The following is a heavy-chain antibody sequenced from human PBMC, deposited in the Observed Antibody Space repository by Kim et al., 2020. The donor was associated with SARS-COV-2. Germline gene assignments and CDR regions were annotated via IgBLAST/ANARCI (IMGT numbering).Heavy chain of an antibody. V-gene: IGHV3-30*07. J-gene: IGHJ4*02. D-gene: IGHD6-13*01. Sequence: DSVKARFTISRDNSKNTLYLKMNSLRAEDTAVYYCARDQSAGYSSSWNDYWGQGTLVTVSS. CDR3: ARDQSAGYSSSWNDY.